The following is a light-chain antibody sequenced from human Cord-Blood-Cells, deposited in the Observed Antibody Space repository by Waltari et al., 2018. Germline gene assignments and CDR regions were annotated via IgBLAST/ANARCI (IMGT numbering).Light chain of an antibody. CDR3: QQRSNWPPLT. V-gene: IGKV3-11*01. CDR2: DAS. J-gene: IGKJ4*01. Sequence: DIVLTQSRATLSLSPGERATLSCRASQSVSSYLTWYQQKPGQAPRLLIYDASNRATGIPARFSGSGSGTDFTLTISSLEPEDFAVYYCQQRSNWPPLTFGGGTKVEIK. CDR1: QSVSSY.